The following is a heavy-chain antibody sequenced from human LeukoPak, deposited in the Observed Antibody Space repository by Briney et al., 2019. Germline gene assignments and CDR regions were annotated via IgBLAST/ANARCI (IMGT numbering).Heavy chain of an antibody. J-gene: IGHJ4*02. V-gene: IGHV1-8*01. CDR2: MNPNSGNT. CDR1: GYTFTSYD. D-gene: IGHD3-10*01. Sequence: ASVKVSCKAPGYTFTSYDINWVRQATGQGLEWMGWMNPNSGNTGYAQKFQGRVTMTRDTSISTAYMELSSLRSEDTAVYYCARVVRGVIPFDYWGQGTLVTVSS. CDR3: ARVVRGVIPFDY.